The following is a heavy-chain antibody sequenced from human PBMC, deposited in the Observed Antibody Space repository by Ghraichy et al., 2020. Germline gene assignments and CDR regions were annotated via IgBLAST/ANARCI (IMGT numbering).Heavy chain of an antibody. CDR1: GYTFTSYG. Sequence: ASVKVSCKASGYTFTSYGISWVRQAPGQGLEWMGWISAYNGNTNYAQKLQGRVTMTTDTSTSTAYMELRSLRSDDTAVYYCARLALPKTGQYSHFDYWGQGTTVTVSS. D-gene: IGHD7-27*01. V-gene: IGHV1-18*01. J-gene: IGHJ4*03. CDR3: ARLALPKTGQYSHFDY. CDR2: ISAYNGNT.